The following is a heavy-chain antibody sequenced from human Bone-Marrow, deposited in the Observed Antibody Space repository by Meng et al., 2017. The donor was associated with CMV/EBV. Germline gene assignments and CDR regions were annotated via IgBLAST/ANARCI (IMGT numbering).Heavy chain of an antibody. CDR2: ISSSGSTI. Sequence: SLKISCAASGFTFSNAWMSWIRQAPGKGLEWVSYISSSGSTIYYADSVKGRFTISRDNAKNSLYLQMNSLRAEDTAVYYCARDSQGHLGIGYFVYWGQGPLVTVSS. CDR1: GFTFSNAW. V-gene: IGHV3-11*04. D-gene: IGHD7-27*01. J-gene: IGHJ4*02. CDR3: ARDSQGHLGIGYFVY.